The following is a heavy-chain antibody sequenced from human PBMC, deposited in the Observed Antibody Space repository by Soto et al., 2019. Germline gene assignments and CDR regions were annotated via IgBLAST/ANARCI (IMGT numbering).Heavy chain of an antibody. CDR2: SSGNGGTT. CDR1: PFSFKKYS. CDR3: AKSCRYSYGCEN. J-gene: IGHJ4*02. Sequence: GGSLRRSWAASPFSFKKYSMNWVPQGPGKGLEWVSGSSGNGGTTYYADSGKGRSTISRDNFKNTMYMQLNSLRADDTTAYHFAKSCRYSYGCENWGQETLVAVSS. D-gene: IGHD5-18*01. V-gene: IGHV3-23*01.